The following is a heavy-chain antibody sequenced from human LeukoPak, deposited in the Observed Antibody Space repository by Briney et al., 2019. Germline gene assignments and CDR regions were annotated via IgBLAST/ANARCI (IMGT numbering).Heavy chain of an antibody. V-gene: IGHV3-33*06. J-gene: IGHJ4*02. CDR2: IWYDGSNK. CDR1: GFTFSSYG. CDR3: AKDRGWELLPFDY. Sequence: GSLRLSCAASGFTFSSYGMHWVRQAPGKGLEWVAVIWYDGSNKYYADSVKGRFTISRDNSKSTLYLQMNSLRAEDTAVYYCAKDRGWELLPFDYWGQGTLVTVSS. D-gene: IGHD1-26*01.